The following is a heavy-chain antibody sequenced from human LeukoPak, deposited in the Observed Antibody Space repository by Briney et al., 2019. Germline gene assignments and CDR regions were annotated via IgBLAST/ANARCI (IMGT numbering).Heavy chain of an antibody. V-gene: IGHV3-48*04. J-gene: IGHJ4*02. CDR1: GFTFSSYD. CDR3: ARAFDV. Sequence: GGSLTLSCTVSGFTFSSYDMNWVRQAPGKGLEWVAYVSSGNSAIYYADSVKGRFSISRDNAKNSPYLQMTSPTADDTAVYYSARAFDVWGQRTLVTVSS. CDR2: VSSGNSAI.